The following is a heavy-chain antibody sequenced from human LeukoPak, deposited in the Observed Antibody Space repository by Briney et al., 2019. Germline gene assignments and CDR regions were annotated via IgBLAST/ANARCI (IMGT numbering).Heavy chain of an antibody. D-gene: IGHD2-15*01. J-gene: IGHJ4*02. V-gene: IGHV3-30*03. CDR2: LSSGGINK. CDR1: GFTFSNYG. CDR3: ARAHAGSGRAFDN. Sequence: PGRSLRLSCAVSGFTFSNYGVHWVSQAPGQGLEWVALLSSGGINKHYADSVKGRFIISRDNSMNTLYLQMNSLRVEDTAVYYCARAHAGSGRAFDNWGQGTLVTVSS.